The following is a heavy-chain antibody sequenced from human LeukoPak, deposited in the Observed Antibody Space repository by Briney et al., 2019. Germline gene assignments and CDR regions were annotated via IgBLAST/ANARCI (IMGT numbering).Heavy chain of an antibody. J-gene: IGHJ5*02. Sequence: SETLSLTCIVSGYSISSGYYWGWIRQFPGKGLEWIGSFYHNGQINYNPSLKSRVTISEDTSKNQFSLKMTSVTAADTAMYLCVREFVTGCNSVTCPSFWFDPWGQGIQVTVSA. D-gene: IGHD2/OR15-2a*01. V-gene: IGHV4-38-2*02. CDR1: GYSISSGYY. CDR3: VREFVTGCNSVTCPSFWFDP. CDR2: FYHNGQI.